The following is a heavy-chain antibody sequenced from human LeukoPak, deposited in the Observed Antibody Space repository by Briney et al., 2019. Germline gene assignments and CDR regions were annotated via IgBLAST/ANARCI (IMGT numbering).Heavy chain of an antibody. CDR3: ARGERFGESTF. CDR1: GYTFTSYT. CDR2: INTNTGNP. D-gene: IGHD3-10*01. J-gene: IGHJ4*02. Sequence: ASVKVSCKASGYTFTSYTMNWVRQAPGQGLEWMGWINTNTGNPTYAQGFTGRFVFSLDTSVSTTYLQISSLKAEDTAVYYCARGERFGESTFWGQGTLVTVSS. V-gene: IGHV7-4-1*02.